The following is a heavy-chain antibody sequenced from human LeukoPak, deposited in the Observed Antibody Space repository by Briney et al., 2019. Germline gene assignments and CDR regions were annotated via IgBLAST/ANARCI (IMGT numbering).Heavy chain of an antibody. V-gene: IGHV3-21*05. CDR1: GFTFSSYS. CDR3: ARDPYSGGYGAYYYYYMDV. D-gene: IGHD6-19*01. CDR2: ISSSSIYI. J-gene: IGHJ6*03. Sequence: PGGSLRLSCAACGFTFSSYSMNWVRQAPGKGLEWVSYISSSSIYIYYADSVRGRFTISRDNAENSLYLQMNSLRDEDTAVYYCARDPYSGGYGAYYYYYMDVWGKGTTVTVSS.